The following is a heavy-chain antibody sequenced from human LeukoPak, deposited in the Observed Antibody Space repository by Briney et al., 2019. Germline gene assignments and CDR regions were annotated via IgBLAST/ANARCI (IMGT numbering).Heavy chain of an antibody. CDR2: IYYSGST. CDR3: AKDDGSGIYRISYGLDV. CDR1: GGSVSSGSYH. J-gene: IGHJ6*02. Sequence: PSETLSLTCTVSGGSVSSGSYHWSWIRQPPGKGLEWIGYIYYSGSTNYNPSLKSRVTISGDTSKNQFSLKLSSVTAADTAVYYCAKDDGSGIYRISYGLDVWGQGTTVTVSS. D-gene: IGHD3-10*01. V-gene: IGHV4-61*01.